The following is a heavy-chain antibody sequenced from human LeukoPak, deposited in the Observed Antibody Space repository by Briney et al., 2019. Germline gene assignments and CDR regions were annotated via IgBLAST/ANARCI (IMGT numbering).Heavy chain of an antibody. Sequence: SETLSLNCTVSGGSISSSSYYWGWIRQPPGKGLEWIGSIYYSGSTYYNPSLKSRVTISVDTSKNQFSLKLSSVTAADTAVYYCAREEQWLFDPWGQGTLVTVSS. CDR1: GGSISSSSYY. CDR2: IYYSGST. J-gene: IGHJ5*02. CDR3: AREEQWLFDP. D-gene: IGHD6-19*01. V-gene: IGHV4-39*07.